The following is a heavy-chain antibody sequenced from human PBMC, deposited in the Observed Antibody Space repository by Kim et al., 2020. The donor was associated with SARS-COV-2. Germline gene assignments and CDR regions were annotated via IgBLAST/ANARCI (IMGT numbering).Heavy chain of an antibody. V-gene: IGHV3-74*01. CDR2: ST. D-gene: IGHD3-16*01. J-gene: IGHJ4*02. CDR3: ARDGTLGNFDY. Sequence: STTTAESVKGRFTVSRDNAKNTLYLQMNSLRVEDTAVYYCARDGTLGNFDYWGQGALVTVSS.